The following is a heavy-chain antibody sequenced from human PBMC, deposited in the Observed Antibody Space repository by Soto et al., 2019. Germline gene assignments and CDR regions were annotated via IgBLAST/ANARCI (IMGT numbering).Heavy chain of an antibody. CDR2: INPSGGST. J-gene: IGHJ3*02. V-gene: IGHV1-46*01. Sequence: APVKVSCKASGYSFTSYYMQWVRQAPGQGLEWMGIINPSGGSTSYAQKFQGRVTMTRDTSTSTVYMELSSLRSEDTAVYYGAKPFGNYDHAFGIWHQGTMVTVSS. CDR1: GYSFTSYY. CDR3: AKPFGNYDHAFGI. D-gene: IGHD1-7*01.